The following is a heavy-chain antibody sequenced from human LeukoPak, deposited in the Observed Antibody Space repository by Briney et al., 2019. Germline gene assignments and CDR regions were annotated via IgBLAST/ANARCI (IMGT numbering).Heavy chain of an antibody. D-gene: IGHD4-23*01. CDR3: ARDVTYYGGDWFDP. CDR1: GFTFSSTG. J-gene: IGHJ5*02. CDR2: ISSATSTI. V-gene: IGHV3-48*04. Sequence: GGALRLSCAASGFTFSSTGMNWVRQAPGKGLEGVSYISSATSTIYYADSVKGRFTISRDNAKNSLYLQMNSLRAEDTAVYYCARDVTYYGGDWFDPWGQGTLVTVSS.